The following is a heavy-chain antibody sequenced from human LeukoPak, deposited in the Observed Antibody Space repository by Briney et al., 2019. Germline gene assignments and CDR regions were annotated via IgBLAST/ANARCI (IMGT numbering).Heavy chain of an antibody. V-gene: IGHV4-59*12. J-gene: IGHJ4*02. Sequence: PSETLSLTCAISGGSINNYYWSWIRQPPGKGLEWIGYIYYSGTTNYSPSLNSRVNISLDTAKNQFSLRLSSVTAADTAVYYCARGVTTEIDYWGQGTLVTVSS. CDR1: GGSINNYY. CDR3: ARGVTTEIDY. D-gene: IGHD4-17*01. CDR2: IYYSGTT.